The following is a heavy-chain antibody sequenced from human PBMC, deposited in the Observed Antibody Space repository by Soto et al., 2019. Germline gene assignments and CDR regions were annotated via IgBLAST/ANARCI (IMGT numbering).Heavy chain of an antibody. D-gene: IGHD6-6*01. Sequence: EVQLVESGGGLGQPGGSLRLSCAASGFTFSSYNMNWVRQAPGKGLEWISYISSTSSTIYYADSVKGRFTISRDNAKNSLCLQMNSLRDEDTAVYYCAREGLGEQFVRVYYYYYGMDVWGQGTTVTVSS. V-gene: IGHV3-48*02. CDR1: GFTFSSYN. J-gene: IGHJ6*02. CDR2: ISSTSSTI. CDR3: AREGLGEQFVRVYYYYYGMDV.